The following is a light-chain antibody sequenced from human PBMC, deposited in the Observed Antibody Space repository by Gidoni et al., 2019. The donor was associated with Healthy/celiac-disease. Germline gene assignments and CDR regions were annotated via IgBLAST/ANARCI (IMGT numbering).Light chain of an antibody. CDR3: QQFNNYPLLT. J-gene: IGKJ4*01. V-gene: IGKV1D-13*01. CDR1: QVISSA. CDR2: DAS. Sequence: ALQLTQSPSSLSASVRDRVTITCRASQVISSALHWYQQKPGKATKLLIYDASSLERGVPSRFSGSGSGTDFTLTISSRQPEDVATYYCQQFNNYPLLTFGGGTKVEIK.